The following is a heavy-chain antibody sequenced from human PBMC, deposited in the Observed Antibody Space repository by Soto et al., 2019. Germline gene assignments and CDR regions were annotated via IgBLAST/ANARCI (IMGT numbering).Heavy chain of an antibody. CDR1: GYTFTSYG. V-gene: IGHV1-18*04. J-gene: IGHJ1*01. CDR2: ISPLKGRT. CDR3: XXXYGDRPEYFKH. D-gene: IGHD4-17*01. Sequence: QVQLVQSGPDLKRPGASMKVSCKASGYTFTSYGISWVRQAPGQGLEWMAWISPLKGRTQYSQKAQGRVTLSTDTSSNTAYXXMXXLXVNXXXXXXXXXXYGDRPEYFKHWGQGTLVTVS.